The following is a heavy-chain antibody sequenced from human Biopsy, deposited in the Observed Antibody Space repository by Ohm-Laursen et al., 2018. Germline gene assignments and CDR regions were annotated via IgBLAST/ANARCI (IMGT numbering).Heavy chain of an antibody. CDR2: INHSGRT. CDR3: ERGVGVA. D-gene: IGHD2-21*01. Sequence: SETLSLACAVYGESFNGYYWSWIRQTPGKGLEWIGEINHSGRTNYNPSLKSRVTLSIDTSKNQFFLKVNSVTAADTAVYYCERGVGVAWGQGTLVTVSS. CDR1: GESFNGYY. V-gene: IGHV4-34*01. J-gene: IGHJ5*02.